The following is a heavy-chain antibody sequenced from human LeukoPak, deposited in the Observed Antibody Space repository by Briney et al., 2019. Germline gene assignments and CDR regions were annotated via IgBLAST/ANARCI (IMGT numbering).Heavy chain of an antibody. CDR2: IKQDGSEK. CDR1: GFTFSSYW. J-gene: IGHJ5*02. D-gene: IGHD2-8*01. V-gene: IGHV3-7*04. CDR3: ARAHIVLMVYAVRWFDP. Sequence: GGSLRLSCAASGFTFSSYWMSWVRQAPGKGLEWVANIKQDGSEKYYVDSVKGRFTISRDNAKNSLYLQMNSLRAEDTAVYYCARAHIVLMVYAVRWFDPWGQGTLVTVSS.